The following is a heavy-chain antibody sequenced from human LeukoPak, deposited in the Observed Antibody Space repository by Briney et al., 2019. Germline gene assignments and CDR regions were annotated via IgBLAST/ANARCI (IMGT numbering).Heavy chain of an antibody. D-gene: IGHD5-18*01. CDR1: GGSISSSSYY. CDR3: ARLTQGYSYGYSRYFDL. CDR2: IYYSGST. Sequence: SSETLSLTCTVSGGSISSSSYYWGWIRQPPGKGLEWIGSIYYSGSTYYNPSLKSRVTISVDTSKNQFSLKLSSVTAADTAVYYCARLTQGYSYGYSRYFDLWGRGTLVTVSS. V-gene: IGHV4-39*07. J-gene: IGHJ2*01.